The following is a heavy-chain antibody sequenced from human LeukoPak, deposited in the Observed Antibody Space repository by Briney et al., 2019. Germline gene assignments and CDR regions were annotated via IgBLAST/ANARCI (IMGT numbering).Heavy chain of an antibody. Sequence: GRSLRLSCAASGFTFSSYGMHWVRQAPGKGLEWVAVISYDGSNKYYADSVKGRFTISRDNSKNTLYLQMNSLRAGDTAVYYCAKDGMRYYYDSSGYGVFAVWGQGTLVTVSS. CDR2: ISYDGSNK. D-gene: IGHD3-22*01. CDR1: GFTFSSYG. CDR3: AKDGMRYYYDSSGYGVFAV. J-gene: IGHJ4*02. V-gene: IGHV3-30*18.